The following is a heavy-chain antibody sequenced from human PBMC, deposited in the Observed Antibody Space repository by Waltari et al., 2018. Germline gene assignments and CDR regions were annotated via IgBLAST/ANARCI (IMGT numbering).Heavy chain of an antibody. Sequence: SGAEVKKPGASVKVSCKASGYTFTSYGISWVRQAPGQGLEWMGWISAYNGNTNYAQKFQGRVTITADKSTSTAYMELSSLRSEDTAVYYCARDGSSGYDYDYWGQGTLVTVSS. V-gene: IGHV1-18*01. J-gene: IGHJ4*02. CDR3: ARDGSSGYDYDY. CDR2: ISAYNGNT. CDR1: GYTFTSYG. D-gene: IGHD5-12*01.